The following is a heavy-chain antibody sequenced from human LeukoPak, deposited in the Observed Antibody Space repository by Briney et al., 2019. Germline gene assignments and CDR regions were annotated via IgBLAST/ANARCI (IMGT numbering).Heavy chain of an antibody. J-gene: IGHJ6*02. CDR2: INPNSGGT. D-gene: IGHD2-15*01. V-gene: IGHV1-2*02. CDR1: GYTFTGYF. CDR3: ARDCSGGSCPYYYYYGVDV. Sequence: ASVKVSCKASGYTFTGYFMHWVRQAPGQGLEWMGWINPNSGGTNYAQKFQGRVTMTRDTSISTAYMELSRLRSDDTAVYYCARDCSGGSCPYYYYYGVDVWGQGTTVTVSS.